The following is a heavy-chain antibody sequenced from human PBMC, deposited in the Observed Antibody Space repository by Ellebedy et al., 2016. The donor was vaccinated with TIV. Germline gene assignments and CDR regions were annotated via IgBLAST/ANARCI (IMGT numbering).Heavy chain of an antibody. Sequence: GESLKISCAASGFTFSSYWMSWVRQAPGKGLEWVANIKQDGSEKYYVDSVKGRFTISRDNAKNSLYLQVNSLRAEDTAVYYCARDNAVAGPRYFDYWGQGTLVTVSS. D-gene: IGHD6-19*01. CDR2: IKQDGSEK. J-gene: IGHJ4*02. V-gene: IGHV3-7*01. CDR3: ARDNAVAGPRYFDY. CDR1: GFTFSSYW.